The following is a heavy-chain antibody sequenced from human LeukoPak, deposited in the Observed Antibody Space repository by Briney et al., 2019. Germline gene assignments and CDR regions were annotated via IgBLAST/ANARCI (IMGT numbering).Heavy chain of an antibody. CDR3: ASSCGGDCYSPTYYYYYMDV. Sequence: SVKVSCKASGGTFSSYAISWVRQAPGQGLEWMGGVIPIFGTANCAQKFQGRVTITTDESTSTAYMELSSLRSEDTAVYYCASSCGGDCYSPTYYYYYMDVWGKGTTVTVSS. J-gene: IGHJ6*03. CDR2: VIPIFGTA. V-gene: IGHV1-69*05. CDR1: GGTFSSYA. D-gene: IGHD2-21*02.